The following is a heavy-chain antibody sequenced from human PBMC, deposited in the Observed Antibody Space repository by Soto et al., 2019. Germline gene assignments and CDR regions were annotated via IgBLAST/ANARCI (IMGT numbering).Heavy chain of an antibody. Sequence: EVQLVESGGGLVQPGGSLTLSCAASGFTYSRHWMSWVRQAPWKGLEWVANVNQDGSAKYYVESVKGRFTISRDNAKSSLLLQMNSLRAEDTAVYYCVRAIGGSEAYWGQGTLVTVSS. CDR2: VNQDGSAK. V-gene: IGHV3-7*04. CDR1: GFTYSRHW. CDR3: VRAIGGSEAY. D-gene: IGHD3-16*01. J-gene: IGHJ4*02.